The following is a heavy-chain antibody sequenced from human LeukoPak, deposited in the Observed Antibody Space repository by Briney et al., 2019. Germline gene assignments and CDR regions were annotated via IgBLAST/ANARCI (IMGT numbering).Heavy chain of an antibody. Sequence: PSETLSLTCTVSGGSISSGGYYWSWIRRHPGKGLEWIGYIYYSGSTYYNPSLKSRVTISVDTSKNQFSLKLSSVTAADTAVYYRARGNGYFDWLLSEGYFDYWGQGTLVTVSS. CDR2: IYYSGST. CDR3: ARGNGYFDWLLSEGYFDY. D-gene: IGHD3-9*01. J-gene: IGHJ4*02. V-gene: IGHV4-31*03. CDR1: GGSISSGGYY.